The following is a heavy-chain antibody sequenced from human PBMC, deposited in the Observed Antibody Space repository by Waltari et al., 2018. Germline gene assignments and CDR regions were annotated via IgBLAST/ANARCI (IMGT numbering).Heavy chain of an antibody. CDR2: ISGRGGST. Sequence: EVQLLESGGGLLQPGGSLRLSCAASGFTFSTYAMTWVRQAPGKGRDWGSGISGRGGSTYYPDSVKGRFTISRDNSKNTLYLQMNSLRAEDTAVYYCAKADMIQLWLGSTFKFDYWGQGTLVTVSS. D-gene: IGHD5-18*01. J-gene: IGHJ4*02. CDR3: AKADMIQLWLGSTFKFDY. V-gene: IGHV3-23*01. CDR1: GFTFSTYA.